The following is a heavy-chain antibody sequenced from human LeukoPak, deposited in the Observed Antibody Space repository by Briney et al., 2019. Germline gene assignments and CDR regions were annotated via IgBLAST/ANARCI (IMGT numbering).Heavy chain of an antibody. CDR3: VRREVNSYGYY. CDR1: GGSISSSSYY. Sequence: SETLSLTCTVSGGSISSSSYYWGWIRQPPGKGLEWIGSIYYSGSTYYNPSLKSRVTISVDTSKNQFSLKLSSVTAADTAVYYCVRREVNSYGYYWGQGTLVTVSS. J-gene: IGHJ4*02. D-gene: IGHD5-18*01. CDR2: IYYSGST. V-gene: IGHV4-39*01.